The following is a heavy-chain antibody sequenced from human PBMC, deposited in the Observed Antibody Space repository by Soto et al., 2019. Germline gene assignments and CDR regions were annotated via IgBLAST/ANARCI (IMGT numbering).Heavy chain of an antibody. J-gene: IGHJ6*02. V-gene: IGHV3-30*18. D-gene: IGHD3-16*01. Sequence: QVQLVESGGGVVQPGTSLRLSCAASGFTFGNYGMHWVRQPPGKGLEWISSILYDGSDKYYADSVKGRFTISRDGSKNTLYLQMDSLRPEDTAVYYCAKWGEVSHNPGGNYYYGMDVGGQGTKVTVSS. CDR2: ILYDGSDK. CDR3: AKWGEVSHNPGGNYYYGMDV. CDR1: GFTFGNYG.